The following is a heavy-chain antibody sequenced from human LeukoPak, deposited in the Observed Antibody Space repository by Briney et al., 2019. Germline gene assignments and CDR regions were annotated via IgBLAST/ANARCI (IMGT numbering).Heavy chain of an antibody. CDR1: GFTFSDYW. V-gene: IGHV3-7*01. D-gene: IGHD3-10*01. Sequence: GGSLTLSCAASGFTFSDYWIIWFRQAPGKGLEWVGHINQDGSVKDYVDSVKGRFTISRDNAKNSLYLQMNSLRAEDTAVYYCVGGPGYWGQGTLVTVSS. CDR3: VGGPGY. J-gene: IGHJ4*02. CDR2: INQDGSVK.